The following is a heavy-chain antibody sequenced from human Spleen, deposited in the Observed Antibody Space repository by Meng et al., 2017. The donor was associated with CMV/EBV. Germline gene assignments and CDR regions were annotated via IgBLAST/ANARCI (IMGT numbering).Heavy chain of an antibody. CDR2: IYSDGLT. CDR1: GFTVSSNY. J-gene: IGHJ3*01. Sequence: GESLKISCAASGFTVSSNYMSWVRQAPGKGLEWVSVIYSDGLTYYADSVKGRFTISRDNSKNTLYLQMNSLRGEDTAVYYCVKDGHFGAFDFWGQGTMVTVSS. D-gene: IGHD3-10*01. V-gene: IGHV3-53*01. CDR3: VKDGHFGAFDF.